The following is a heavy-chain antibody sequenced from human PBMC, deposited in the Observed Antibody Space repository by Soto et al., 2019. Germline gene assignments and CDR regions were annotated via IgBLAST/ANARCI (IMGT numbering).Heavy chain of an antibody. CDR2: INPSVGST. V-gene: IGHV1-46*03. D-gene: IGHD1-7*01. Sequence: ASVKVSCKASGYTFTSYYMHWVRQAPGQGLEWIGIINPSVGSTSYAQKFQGRVTMTRDTSTSTVYMELSSLRSEDTAVYYCATQYNWNYGSWFDPWGQGTLVTVSS. CDR1: GYTFTSYY. J-gene: IGHJ5*02. CDR3: ATQYNWNYGSWFDP.